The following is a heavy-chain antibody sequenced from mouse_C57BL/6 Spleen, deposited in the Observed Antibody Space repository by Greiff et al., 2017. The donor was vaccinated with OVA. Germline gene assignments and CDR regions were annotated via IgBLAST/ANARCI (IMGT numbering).Heavy chain of an antibody. CDR3: ARKANWGDY. V-gene: IGHV1-76*01. Sequence: QVQLQQSGAELVRPGASVKLSCKASGYTFTDYYINWVKQRPGQGLEWIARIYPGSGNTYYNEKFKGKATLTAEKSSSTAYMQLSSLTSEDAAVYFCARKANWGDYWGQGTTLTVSS. CDR2: IYPGSGNT. CDR1: GYTFTDYY. D-gene: IGHD4-1*01. J-gene: IGHJ2*01.